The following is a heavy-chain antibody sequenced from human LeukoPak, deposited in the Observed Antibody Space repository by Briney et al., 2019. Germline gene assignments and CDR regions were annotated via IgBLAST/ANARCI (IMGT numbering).Heavy chain of an antibody. CDR1: GGSISSGSYY. D-gene: IGHD4-23*01. Sequence: PSETLSLTCTVSGGSISSGSYYWGWIRQPPGKGLEWIGSIYYSGSTYYNPSLKSRVTISVDTSKNQFSLKLSSVTAADTAVYYCAIGTVVTYYGMDVWGQGTTVTVSS. V-gene: IGHV4-39*01. CDR3: AIGTVVTYYGMDV. CDR2: IYYSGST. J-gene: IGHJ6*02.